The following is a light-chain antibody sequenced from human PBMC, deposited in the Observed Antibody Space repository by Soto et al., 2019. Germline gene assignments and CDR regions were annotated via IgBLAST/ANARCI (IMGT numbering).Light chain of an antibody. CDR2: KAS. CDR3: QQYISYPYT. CDR1: QSISSW. Sequence: DIQMTQSPSTLSASVGDRVTITCRASQSISSWLAWYQQKPGKAPKLLIYKASSLESGFPSRFSGSGSGTEFTLTISSLQPDDFATYYCQQYISYPYTFGQGTKLEI. V-gene: IGKV1-5*03. J-gene: IGKJ2*01.